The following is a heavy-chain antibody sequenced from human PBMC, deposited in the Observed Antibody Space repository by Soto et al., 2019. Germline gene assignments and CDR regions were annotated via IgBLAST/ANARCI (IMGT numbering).Heavy chain of an antibody. D-gene: IGHD3-10*01. CDR2: MNPNSGNT. CDR3: ARGDLSMVRGVIINAFDI. J-gene: IGHJ3*02. Sequence: QVQLVQSGAEVKKPGASVKVSCKASGYTFTSYDINWVRQATGQGLEWMGWMNPNSGNTGYAQKFKGRVTMTRNTSISTAYMELSSLRSEDTAVYYCARGDLSMVRGVIINAFDIWGQGTMVTVSS. V-gene: IGHV1-8*01. CDR1: GYTFTSYD.